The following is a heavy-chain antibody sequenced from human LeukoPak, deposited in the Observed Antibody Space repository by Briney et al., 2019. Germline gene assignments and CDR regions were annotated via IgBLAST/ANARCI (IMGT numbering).Heavy chain of an antibody. D-gene: IGHD2-15*01. CDR1: GGSLSGYY. J-gene: IGHJ5*02. CDR3: ARTGRILDWFDP. Sequence: AETLSLTCAVYGGSLSGYYWSWIRQPPGKGLEWIGEINHSGSTNYNPSLKSRVTISVDTSKNQFSLKLRSVTAADTAVYYCARTGRILDWFDPWGQGTLVTVSS. V-gene: IGHV4-34*01. CDR2: INHSGST.